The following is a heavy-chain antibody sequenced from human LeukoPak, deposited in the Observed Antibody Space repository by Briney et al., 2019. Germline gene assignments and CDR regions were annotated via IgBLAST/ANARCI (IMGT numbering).Heavy chain of an antibody. D-gene: IGHD4-11*01. V-gene: IGHV4-4*09. CDR1: GGSFSGYY. J-gene: IGHJ4*02. CDR2: IYTSGST. Sequence: PSETLSLTCAVYGGSFSGYYWSWIRQPPGKGLEWIGHIYTSGSTNYNPSLKSRVTMSVDTSKNQFSLKLTSVTAADTAVYYCARLLRYSNYFDYWGQGTLVTVSS. CDR3: ARLLRYSNYFDY.